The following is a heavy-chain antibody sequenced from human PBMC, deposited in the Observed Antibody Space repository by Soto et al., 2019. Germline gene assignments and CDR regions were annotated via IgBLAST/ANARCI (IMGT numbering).Heavy chain of an antibody. Sequence: QVQLVQSGAEVKKPGSSVKVSCKASGGTLSTYAITWVRQAPGQGLEWLGGIIPIFGTTDYARKFQGRVTIAASESTSTVFIERSSLTSADTDVYDCARGVGAYYFDYWGQGTLVTVSS. J-gene: IGHJ4*02. CDR3: ARGVGAYYFDY. CDR1: GGTLSTYA. V-gene: IGHV1-69*01. CDR2: IIPIFGTT. D-gene: IGHD1-26*01.